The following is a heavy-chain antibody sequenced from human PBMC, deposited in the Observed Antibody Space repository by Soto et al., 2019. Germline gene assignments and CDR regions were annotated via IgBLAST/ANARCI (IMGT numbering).Heavy chain of an antibody. CDR3: TTDGLYCCGDCYSYYYYGMDV. V-gene: IGHV3-15*07. D-gene: IGHD2-21*02. CDR2: IKSKTDGGTT. Sequence: EVQLVESGGGLVKPGGSLRLSCAASGFTFSNAWMNWVRQAPGKGLEWVGRIKSKTDGGTTDYAAPVKGRFTISRDDSKKPLYLQMNSLKTEDTAVYYCTTDGLYCCGDCYSYYYYGMDVWGQGTTVTVSS. J-gene: IGHJ6*01. CDR1: GFTFSNAW.